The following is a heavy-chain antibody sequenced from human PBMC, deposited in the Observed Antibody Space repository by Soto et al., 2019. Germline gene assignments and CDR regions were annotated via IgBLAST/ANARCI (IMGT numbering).Heavy chain of an antibody. CDR1: GGTFSTSS. CDR3: ARDVVRSSGGDS. D-gene: IGHD2-15*01. J-gene: IGHJ4*02. V-gene: IGHV1-69*01. Sequence: QVQLVQSGAEVKEPGTSVKVSCKASGGTFSTSSFVWVRQGPGQGLEWMGGIIPIFSKTNVAQKFQGRVTFTAAESTRTAYMELSSLRSEDTAIYYCARDVVRSSGGDSWGQGTLVTVSS. CDR2: IIPIFSKT.